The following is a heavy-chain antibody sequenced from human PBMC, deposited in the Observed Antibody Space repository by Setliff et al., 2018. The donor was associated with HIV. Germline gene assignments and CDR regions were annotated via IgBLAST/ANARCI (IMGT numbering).Heavy chain of an antibody. CDR3: AREIRTVYTGGHYFYGIDV. CDR2: IGTGGDT. CDR1: GFIFSNHD. V-gene: IGHV3-13*01. D-gene: IGHD3-16*01. Sequence: AGGSLRLSCEASGFIFSNHDFHWVRQAAGKGLEWVSAIGTGGDTYYVDSVKGRFTISRENARNSLYLQMNSLRVGDTAVYYCAREIRTVYTGGHYFYGIDVWGQGTAVTVSS. J-gene: IGHJ6*02.